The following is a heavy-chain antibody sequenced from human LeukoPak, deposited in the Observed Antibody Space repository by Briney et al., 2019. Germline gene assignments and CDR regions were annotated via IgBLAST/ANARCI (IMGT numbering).Heavy chain of an antibody. CDR3: ARDGGYCSGGSCYPSGMDV. CDR2: INAGNGNT. J-gene: IGHJ6*02. Sequence: ASVKVSCKASGYTFTSYAMHWVRQAPGQRLEWMGWINAGNGNTKYSQKFQGGVTITRDTSASTAYMELSSLRSEDTAVYYCARDGGYCSGGSCYPSGMDVRGQGTTVTVSS. D-gene: IGHD2-15*01. V-gene: IGHV1-3*01. CDR1: GYTFTSYA.